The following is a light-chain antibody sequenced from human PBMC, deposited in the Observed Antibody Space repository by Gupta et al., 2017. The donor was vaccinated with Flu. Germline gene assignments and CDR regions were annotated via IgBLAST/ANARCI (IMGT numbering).Light chain of an antibody. CDR2: GAS. Sequence: DIALPPPPGTLSLSPGERATLSCRASQSVSSSYLAWYQQKPGQAPRLLIYGASSRATGIPDRFSGSGSGIDFTLTISRPEPEDFAVYYCQQYGSSPTWTFGQGTKVEIK. V-gene: IGKV3-20*01. CDR1: QSVSSSY. J-gene: IGKJ1*01. CDR3: QQYGSSPTWT.